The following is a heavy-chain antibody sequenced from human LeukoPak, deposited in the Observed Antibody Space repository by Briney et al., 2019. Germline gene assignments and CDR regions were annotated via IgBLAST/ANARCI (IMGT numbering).Heavy chain of an antibody. D-gene: IGHD1-26*01. V-gene: IGHV1-8*01. J-gene: IGHJ4*02. Sequence: GASVKVSCKASGYTFTSYDINWVRQATGQGLEWMGWMNPNSGNTGYAQKFQGRVTMTRNTSISTAYMELPRLRSDDTAVYYCARDLWGGSYFDYWGQGTLVTVSS. CDR1: GYTFTSYD. CDR3: ARDLWGGSYFDY. CDR2: MNPNSGNT.